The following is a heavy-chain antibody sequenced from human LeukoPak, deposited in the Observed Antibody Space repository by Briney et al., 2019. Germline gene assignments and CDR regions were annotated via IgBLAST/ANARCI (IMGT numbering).Heavy chain of an antibody. CDR3: ARDGYCSSTSCSNWFDP. D-gene: IGHD2-2*03. CDR2: INAGNGNT. V-gene: IGHV1-3*01. CDR1: GGTCSSYA. Sequence: ASVKVSCKASGGTCSSYAISWVRQAPGQRLEWMGWINAGNGNTKYSQKFQGRVTITRDTSASTAYMELSSLRSEDTAVYYCARDGYCSSTSCSNWFDPWGQGTLVTVSS. J-gene: IGHJ5*02.